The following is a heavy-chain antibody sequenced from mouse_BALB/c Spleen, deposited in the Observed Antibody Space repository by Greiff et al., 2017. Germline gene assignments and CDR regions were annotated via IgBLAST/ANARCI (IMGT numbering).Heavy chain of an antibody. V-gene: IGHV3-8*02. D-gene: IGHD1-1*01. Sequence: VQLKESGPSLVKPSQTLSLTCSVTGDSITSCYWNWVRKFPGNKLEYMGYISYSGSTYYNPSLKSRISITRDTSKNQYYLQLNSVTTEDTATYYCARHYYGSSYTYLDYWGQGTTLTVSS. CDR3: ARHYYGSSYTYLDY. J-gene: IGHJ2*01. CDR1: GDSITSCY. CDR2: ISYSGST.